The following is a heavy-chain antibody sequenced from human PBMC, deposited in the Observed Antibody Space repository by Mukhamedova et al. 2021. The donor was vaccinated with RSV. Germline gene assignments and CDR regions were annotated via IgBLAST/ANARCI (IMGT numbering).Heavy chain of an antibody. Sequence: QSTWEGLEWVAFIRLDGSNAYYTISVKGRFTISRDNSKNTLYLQMNSLGTEDTAVYYCAKDSYGAYLTTNYFDYWGQGTLVTVSS. J-gene: IGHJ4*02. D-gene: IGHD1-1*01. CDR2: IRLDGSNA. V-gene: IGHV3-30*02. CDR3: AKDSYGAYLTTNYFDY.